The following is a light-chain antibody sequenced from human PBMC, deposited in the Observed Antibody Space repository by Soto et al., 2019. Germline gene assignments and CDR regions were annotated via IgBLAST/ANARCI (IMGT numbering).Light chain of an antibody. CDR2: AAS. CDR3: QQYNSYS. J-gene: IGKJ1*01. CDR1: QGISSF. Sequence: DIQLTQSPSFLSASAGDRVTLSCRASQGISSFLAWYQQKPGRAPKLLIYAASTLQSGVPSRFSGSGSGTEFTLTITSLQPEDFATYYRQQYNSYSFGQGTKVDIK. V-gene: IGKV1-9*01.